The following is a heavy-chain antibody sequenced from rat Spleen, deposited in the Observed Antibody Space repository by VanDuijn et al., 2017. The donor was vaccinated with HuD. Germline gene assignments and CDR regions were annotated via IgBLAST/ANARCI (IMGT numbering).Heavy chain of an antibody. V-gene: IGHV5-31*01. CDR2: ITNTGGST. Sequence: EVQLVESGGGLVQPGRSLKLSCVASGFTFNNYWMTWIRQAPGKGLEWVASITNTGGSTYYPDSVKGRFTISRDNAKSTLYLQMNSLRSEDTATYYCTRWKYYDGSYYFPYVMDAWGQGASVTVSS. CDR3: TRWKYYDGSYYFPYVMDA. J-gene: IGHJ4*01. CDR1: GFTFNNYW. D-gene: IGHD1-12*02.